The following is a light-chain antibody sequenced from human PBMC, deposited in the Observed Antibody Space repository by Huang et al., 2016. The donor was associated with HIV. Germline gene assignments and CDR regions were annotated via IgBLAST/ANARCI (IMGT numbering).Light chain of an antibody. J-gene: IGKJ1*01. CDR2: GAS. Sequence: EIVMTKSPDTLSVSPGERATLYCRASQGVSNNIAWYQQKPGQTPRLLIHGASTRATGIAAKFSGRGSGTDFTLTITSLQPEDSAVYYCQHYNNWPPWTFGPGTQVEI. CDR1: QGVSNN. CDR3: QHYNNWPPWT. V-gene: IGKV3D-15*01.